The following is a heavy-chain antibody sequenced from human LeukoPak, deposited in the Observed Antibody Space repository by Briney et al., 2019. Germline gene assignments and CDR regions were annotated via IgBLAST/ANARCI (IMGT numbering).Heavy chain of an antibody. D-gene: IGHD3-10*01. V-gene: IGHV4-59*01. CDR3: ARTAKYYYGSETYYFFDY. J-gene: IGHJ4*02. CDR1: GGSISSYY. Sequence: SETLSLTCTVSGGSISSYYWSWIRQPPGKGLEWIGYIYYSGSTTYNSSLKSRVTISLDTSQNQFSLKLTSVTPADTAVYYCARTAKYYYGSETYYFFDYRGQGTLVTVSS. CDR2: IYYSGST.